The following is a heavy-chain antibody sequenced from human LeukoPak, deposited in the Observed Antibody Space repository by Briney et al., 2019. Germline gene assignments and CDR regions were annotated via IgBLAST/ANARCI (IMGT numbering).Heavy chain of an antibody. Sequence: ASVKVSCKASGGTFSSYAISWVRQAPGQGLEWMGRIIPIFGTANYAQKFQGRVTITADESTSTAYMELSSLRSEDTAVYYCARLAYYDFWSGYSHYYYMDVWGKGTTVTVSS. V-gene: IGHV1-69*13. CDR1: GGTFSSYA. J-gene: IGHJ6*03. CDR3: ARLAYYDFWSGYSHYYYMDV. CDR2: IIPIFGTA. D-gene: IGHD3-3*01.